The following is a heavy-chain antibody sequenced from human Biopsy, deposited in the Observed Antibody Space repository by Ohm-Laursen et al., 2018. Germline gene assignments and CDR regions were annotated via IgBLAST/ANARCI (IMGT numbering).Heavy chain of an antibody. CDR2: INAMTGDT. CDR1: GGTFRNYA. D-gene: IGHD3-22*01. Sequence: ASVKVSCKASGGTFRNYAISWVRQAPGQGLEWMGWINAMTGDTNYAQKFQGRVTMTRDTSISTAYVDLSSLRSDGTAVYYCTRGGYYYDSLAYYYWFDPWGQGTLVTVSS. J-gene: IGHJ5*02. CDR3: TRGGYYYDSLAYYYWFDP. V-gene: IGHV1-2*02.